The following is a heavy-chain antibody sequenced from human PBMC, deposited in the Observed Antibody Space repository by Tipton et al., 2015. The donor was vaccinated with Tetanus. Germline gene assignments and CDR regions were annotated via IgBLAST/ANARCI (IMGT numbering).Heavy chain of an antibody. CDR2: VSYSGRT. J-gene: IGHJ4*01. V-gene: IGHV4-61*08. Sequence: TLSLTCTVSGGSVRSGDYSWNWIRQPPGKGLEWLAYVSYSGRTNSNYSLKSRITISQDTSKNQFSLRLTSVTAADTAVYYCARVGLVTASVKYWGQGTLVTVSS. CDR1: GGSVRSGDYS. D-gene: IGHD2-21*02. CDR3: ARVGLVTASVKY.